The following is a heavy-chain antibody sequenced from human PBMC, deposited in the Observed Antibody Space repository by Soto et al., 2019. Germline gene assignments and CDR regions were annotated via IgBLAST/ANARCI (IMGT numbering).Heavy chain of an antibody. Sequence: SETLSLTCTVSGGSISSGGYYWSWIRQHPGKGLEWIGYIYYSGSTYYNPSLKSRVTISVATSKTQFSLKLSSVTAADTAVYYCARHHHYYYYGMDVWGEGTTVTVSS. CDR3: ARHHHYYYYGMDV. V-gene: IGHV4-31*03. CDR2: IYYSGST. CDR1: GGSISSGGYY. J-gene: IGHJ6*04.